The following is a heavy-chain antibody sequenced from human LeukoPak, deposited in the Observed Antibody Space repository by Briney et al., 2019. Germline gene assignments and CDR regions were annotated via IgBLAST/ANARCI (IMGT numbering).Heavy chain of an antibody. D-gene: IGHD2-15*01. CDR1: GGSFSGYY. CDR3: GRSNPILGYCSGGSCYLLDY. V-gene: IGHV4-34*01. CDR2: INHSGST. Sequence: PSETLSLTCAVYGGSFSGYYWSWIRQPPGKGLEWIGEINHSGSTNYNPSLKSRVTISVDTSKNQFSLKLSSVTAADTAVYYWGRSNPILGYCSGGSCYLLDYWGQGTLVTVSS. J-gene: IGHJ4*02.